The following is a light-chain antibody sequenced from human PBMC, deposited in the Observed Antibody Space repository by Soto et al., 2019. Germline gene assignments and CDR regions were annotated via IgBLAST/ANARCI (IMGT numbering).Light chain of an antibody. CDR3: QQLHNYPLT. Sequence: IQLTQSPSSLSASVGDRVTITCRASQGISSALAWYQQKPGIAPKLLTYTASTLQSGVPSRFSGSGSGTDFTLTISSLQPEDFATYYCQQLHNYPLTFGGGTKVDIK. CDR2: TAS. V-gene: IGKV1-9*01. J-gene: IGKJ4*01. CDR1: QGISSA.